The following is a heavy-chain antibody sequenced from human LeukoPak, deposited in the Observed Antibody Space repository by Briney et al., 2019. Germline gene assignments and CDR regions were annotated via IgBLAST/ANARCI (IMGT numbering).Heavy chain of an antibody. J-gene: IGHJ4*02. D-gene: IGHD6-13*01. CDR1: GYSISSGFY. CDR2: IYYSGST. CDR3: ARGLNAAGSGNF. V-gene: IGHV4-38-2*02. Sequence: PSETLSLTCSVSGYSISSGFYWGWIRQPPGKGLEWVGNIYYSGSTYYNPSLKSRLSMSVDTSKNRFSLKLSSVTAADTAVYYCARGLNAAGSGNFWGQGTLVTVSS.